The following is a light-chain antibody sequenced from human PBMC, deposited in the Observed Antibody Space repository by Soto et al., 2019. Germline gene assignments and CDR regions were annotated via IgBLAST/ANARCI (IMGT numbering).Light chain of an antibody. CDR2: DAS. CDR3: QQRSNWHPGFT. Sequence: IVLTQSPATLSLYPGERATLSCRASQSVSSYLAWYQQKPGQAPRLLIYDASNRATGITARFSGSGSGTDFTLTISSLETEDFAVYYCQQRSNWHPGFTFGQGTRLEIK. J-gene: IGKJ5*01. CDR1: QSVSSY. V-gene: IGKV3-11*01.